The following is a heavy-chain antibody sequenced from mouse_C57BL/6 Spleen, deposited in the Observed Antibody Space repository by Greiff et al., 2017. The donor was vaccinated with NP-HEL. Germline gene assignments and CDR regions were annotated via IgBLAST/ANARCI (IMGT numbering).Heavy chain of an antibody. CDR3: ARDDYDGYFDV. D-gene: IGHD2-4*01. J-gene: IGHJ1*03. Sequence: EVMLVESEGGLVQPGSSMKLSCTASGFTFSDYYMAWVRQVPEKGLEWVANINYDGSSTYYLDSLKSRFIISRDNAKNILYLQMSSLKSEDTATYYCARDDYDGYFDVWGTGTTVTVS. CDR2: INYDGSST. V-gene: IGHV5-16*01. CDR1: GFTFSDYY.